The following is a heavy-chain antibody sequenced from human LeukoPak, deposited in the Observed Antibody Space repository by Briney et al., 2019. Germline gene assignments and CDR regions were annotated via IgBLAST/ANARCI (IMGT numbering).Heavy chain of an antibody. V-gene: IGHV1-69*05. CDR2: IIPIFGTA. CDR1: GGTFSSYA. CDR3: ARARVHCSSTSCYKGAGFDY. Sequence: GSSVKVSCKASGGTFSSYAISWVRQAPGQGLEWMRGIIPIFGTANYAQKFQGRVTITTDESTSTAYMELSSLRSEDTAVYYCARARVHCSSTSCYKGAGFDYWGQGTLVTVSS. D-gene: IGHD2-2*02. J-gene: IGHJ4*02.